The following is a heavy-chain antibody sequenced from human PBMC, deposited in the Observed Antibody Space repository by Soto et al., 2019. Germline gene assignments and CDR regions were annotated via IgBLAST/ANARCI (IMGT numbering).Heavy chain of an antibody. CDR3: AKGDSYSTGNWFDP. V-gene: IGHV3-23*01. J-gene: IGHJ5*02. Sequence: GWSLRLSCAASVFTFISYALTWVRQTPGKGLEWVSSISGSGSNTYYADSVRGRLTVSRDNSKNTLYLQMKSLRVEDTGVYYCAKGDSYSTGNWFDPWGQGTLVTVSS. CDR2: ISGSGSNT. CDR1: VFTFISYA. D-gene: IGHD2-21*01.